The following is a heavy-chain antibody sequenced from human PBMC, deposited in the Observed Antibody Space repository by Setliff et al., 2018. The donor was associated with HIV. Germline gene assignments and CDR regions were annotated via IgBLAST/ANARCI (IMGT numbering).Heavy chain of an antibody. Sequence: GESLKISCKGSEYSFSTYWIGWVRQMPGKGLEWMGIIYPGDSDTRYSPSFQGQVTISADKSVTTAYLQWSSLKASDTAIYYCARLCVICSGGSCTALSYTMDVWGQGTTVTVSS. V-gene: IGHV5-51*01. CDR2: IYPGDSDT. J-gene: IGHJ6*02. CDR3: ARLCVICSGGSCTALSYTMDV. CDR1: EYSFSTYW. D-gene: IGHD2-15*01.